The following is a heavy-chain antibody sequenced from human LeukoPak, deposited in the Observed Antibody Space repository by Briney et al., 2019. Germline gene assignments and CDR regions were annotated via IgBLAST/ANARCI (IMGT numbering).Heavy chain of an antibody. J-gene: IGHJ6*03. D-gene: IGHD5-12*01. CDR3: ARRYSGYDEEHGGLYYYYYMDV. CDR1: GYTFTGYY. CDR2: INPNSGGT. Sequence: GASVKVSCKTSGYTFTGYYMHWVRQAPGQGLEWMGWINPNSGGTNYAQKFQGRVTMTRDTSISTAYMELSRLRSDDTAVYYCARRYSGYDEEHGGLYYYYYMDVWGKGTTVTVSS. V-gene: IGHV1-2*02.